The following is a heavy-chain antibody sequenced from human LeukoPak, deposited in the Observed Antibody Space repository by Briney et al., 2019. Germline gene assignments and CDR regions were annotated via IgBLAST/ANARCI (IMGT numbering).Heavy chain of an antibody. Sequence: GGSLRLSCGASGFTFSSYGMHWVRQAPGKGLEWVSYISGRVNTIYYADSVKGRFTISRDNAKNSLYLQMNSLRAEDTAVYYCARDRAGSAPYYYGMDVWGQGTTVTVSS. D-gene: IGHD3-10*01. CDR2: ISGRVNTI. J-gene: IGHJ6*02. CDR1: GFTFSSYG. V-gene: IGHV3-48*04. CDR3: ARDRAGSAPYYYGMDV.